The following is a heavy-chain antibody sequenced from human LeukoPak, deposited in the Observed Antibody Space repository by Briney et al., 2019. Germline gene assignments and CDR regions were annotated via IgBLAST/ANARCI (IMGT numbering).Heavy chain of an antibody. Sequence: PSETLSLTCTVSGGSISSYYWSWIRQPPGKGLEWIGYIYYSGSTNYNPSLKSRVTISVDTSKNQFSLKPSSVTAADTAVYYCARVLLRYFDWFPYFDYWGQGTLVTVSS. CDR2: IYYSGST. D-gene: IGHD3-9*01. J-gene: IGHJ4*02. CDR1: GGSISSYY. CDR3: ARVLLRYFDWFPYFDY. V-gene: IGHV4-59*01.